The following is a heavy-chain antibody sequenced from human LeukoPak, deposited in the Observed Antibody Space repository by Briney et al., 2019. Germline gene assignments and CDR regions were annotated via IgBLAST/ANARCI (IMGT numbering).Heavy chain of an antibody. CDR1: GGSYSGYY. D-gene: IGHD3-22*01. CDR3: ARVTYYYDSSGYYQSPNFDY. Sequence: RASETLSLTCAVYGGSYSGYYWSWIRQPPGKGLEWIGEINHSGSTNYNPSLKSRVTISVDTSKNQFSLKLSSVTAADTAVYYCARVTYYYDSSGYYQSPNFDYWGQGTLVTVSS. CDR2: INHSGST. V-gene: IGHV4-34*01. J-gene: IGHJ4*02.